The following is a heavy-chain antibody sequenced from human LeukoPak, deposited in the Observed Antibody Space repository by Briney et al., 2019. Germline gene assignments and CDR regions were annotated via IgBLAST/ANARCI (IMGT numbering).Heavy chain of an antibody. CDR3: ARTLGYCSGGSCYWYFDL. CDR1: GGSISSYY. J-gene: IGHJ2*01. V-gene: IGHV4-4*07. Sequence: PSETLSLTRTVSGGSISSYYWSWIRQPAGKGLEWIGRIYTSGSTNYNPSLKSRVTMSVDTSKNQFSLKLSSVTAADTAVYYCARTLGYCSGGSCYWYFDLWGRGTLVTVSS. D-gene: IGHD2-15*01. CDR2: IYTSGST.